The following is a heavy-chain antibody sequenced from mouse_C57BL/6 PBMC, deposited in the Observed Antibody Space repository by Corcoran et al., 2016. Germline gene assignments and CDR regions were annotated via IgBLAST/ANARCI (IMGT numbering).Heavy chain of an antibody. CDR3: ARGTTVVATDCYFDV. V-gene: IGHV1-26*01. D-gene: IGHD1-1*01. Sequence: EVQLQQSGPELVKPGASVKISCKASGYTFTDYYMNWVKQSHGKSLEWIGDINPNNGGTSYNQKFKGKATLTVDKSSSTAYMELRSLTSEDSAVYYCARGTTVVATDCYFDVWGTGTTVTVSS. CDR2: INPNNGGT. J-gene: IGHJ1*03. CDR1: GYTFTDYY.